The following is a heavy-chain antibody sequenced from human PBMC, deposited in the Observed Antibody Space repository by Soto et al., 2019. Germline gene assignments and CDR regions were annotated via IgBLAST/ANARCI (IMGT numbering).Heavy chain of an antibody. CDR1: GFTFNNYG. CDR3: ARDRRRSNIAARDTIDY. CDR2: IWYAGSNE. V-gene: IGHV3-33*01. D-gene: IGHD6-6*01. J-gene: IGHJ4*02. Sequence: GGSLRLSCAASGFTFNNYGIHWVRQAPGKGLEWVAVIWYAGSNENYADSVKGRFTISRDNSKNTLYLQMNSLRAEDTAVYYCARDRRRSNIAARDTIDYWGQGTLVTVSS.